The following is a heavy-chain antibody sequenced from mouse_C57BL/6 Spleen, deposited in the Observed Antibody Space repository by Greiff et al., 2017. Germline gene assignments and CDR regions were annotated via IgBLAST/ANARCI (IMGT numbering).Heavy chain of an antibody. V-gene: IGHV3-1*01. CDR3: ARGSPFDYYGSFSHAMDY. CDR1: GYSITSGYD. J-gene: IGHJ4*01. Sequence: ESGPGMVKPSQSLSLTCTVTGYSITSGYDWHWIRHFPGNKLEWMGYISYSGSTNYNPSLKSRISITHDTSKNHFFLKLNSVTTEDTATYYCARGSPFDYYGSFSHAMDYWGQGTSVTVSS. CDR2: ISYSGST. D-gene: IGHD1-1*01.